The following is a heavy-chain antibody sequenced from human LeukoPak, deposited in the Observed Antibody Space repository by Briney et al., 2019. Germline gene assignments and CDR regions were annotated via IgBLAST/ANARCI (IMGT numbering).Heavy chain of an antibody. CDR3: AGLPTITMIVAPHDAFDI. CDR2: IYYSGST. Sequence: PSETLSLTCTVSGGSISSSSYYWGWIRQPPGKGLEWIGSIYYSGSTYYNPSLKSRVIISVDTSKNQFSLRLSSVTAADTAMYYCAGLPTITMIVAPHDAFDIWGQGTMVTVSS. V-gene: IGHV4-39*07. D-gene: IGHD3-22*01. CDR1: GGSISSSSYY. J-gene: IGHJ3*02.